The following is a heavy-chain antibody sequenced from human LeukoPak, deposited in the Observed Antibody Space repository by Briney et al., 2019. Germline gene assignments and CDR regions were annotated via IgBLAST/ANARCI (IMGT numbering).Heavy chain of an antibody. J-gene: IGHJ3*02. CDR2: IIPIFGTA. Sequence: SVKVSCKASGGTFSSYAISWVRQAPGQGLEWMGGIIPIFGTANYAQKFQGRVTITADKSTSTAYMELSSLRSDDTAVYYCARAGYCSGGSCYVDAFDIWGQGTMVTVSS. CDR3: ARAGYCSGGSCYVDAFDI. CDR1: GGTFSSYA. V-gene: IGHV1-69*06. D-gene: IGHD2-15*01.